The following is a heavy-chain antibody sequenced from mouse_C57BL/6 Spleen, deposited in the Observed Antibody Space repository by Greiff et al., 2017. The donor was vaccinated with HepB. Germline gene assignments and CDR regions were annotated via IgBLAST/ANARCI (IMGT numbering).Heavy chain of an antibody. CDR1: GYTFTSYW. D-gene: IGHD1-1*01. Sequence: VKLQQPGAELVRPGSSVKLSCKASGYTFTSYWMHWVKQRPIQGLEWIGNIDPSDSETHYNQKFKDKATLTVDKSSSTAYMQLSSLTSEDSAVYYCAREYGSSYWYFDVWGTGTTVTVSS. J-gene: IGHJ1*03. CDR3: AREYGSSYWYFDV. CDR2: IDPSDSET. V-gene: IGHV1-52*01.